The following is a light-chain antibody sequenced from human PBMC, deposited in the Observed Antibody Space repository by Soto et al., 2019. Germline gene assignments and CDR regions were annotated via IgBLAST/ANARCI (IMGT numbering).Light chain of an antibody. J-gene: IGLJ1*01. CDR3: CSYAGSYTYV. V-gene: IGLV2-14*01. Sequence: QSVLTQPASVSGSPGQSITISCTGTSSDVGGYNYVSWYQQHPGKAPKLMIYDVSNRPSGVSNRFSGSKSGNTASLTISGLQAEDEADYCCCSYAGSYTYVFGTGTKVTVL. CDR1: SSDVGGYNY. CDR2: DVS.